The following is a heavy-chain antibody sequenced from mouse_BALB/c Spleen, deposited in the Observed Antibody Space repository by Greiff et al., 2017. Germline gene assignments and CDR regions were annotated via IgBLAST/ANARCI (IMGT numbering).Heavy chain of an antibody. CDR3: ARRGYEGFAY. V-gene: IGHV3-2*02. Sequence: EVQGVESGPGLVKPSQSLSLTCTVTGYSITSDYAWNWIRQFPGNKLEWMGYISYSGSTSYNPSLKSRISITRDTSKNQFFLQLNSVTTEDTATYYCARRGYEGFAYWGQGTLVTVSA. CDR2: ISYSGST. J-gene: IGHJ3*01. CDR1: GYSITSDYA. D-gene: IGHD2-2*01.